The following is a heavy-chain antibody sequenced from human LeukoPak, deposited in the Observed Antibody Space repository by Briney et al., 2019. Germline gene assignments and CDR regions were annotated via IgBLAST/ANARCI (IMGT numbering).Heavy chain of an antibody. CDR3: ARDLGGKYYYDSSGYGFDY. Sequence: PGGSLRLSCAASGFTFSTYEMNWVRQAPGKGLELVSYISSGGSSIYYADSVKGRFTISRDNAKNSLYLQMNSLRAEDTAVYNCARDLGGKYYYDSSGYGFDYWGQGTLVTVSS. CDR2: ISSGGSSI. CDR1: GFTFSTYE. D-gene: IGHD3-22*01. V-gene: IGHV3-48*03. J-gene: IGHJ4*02.